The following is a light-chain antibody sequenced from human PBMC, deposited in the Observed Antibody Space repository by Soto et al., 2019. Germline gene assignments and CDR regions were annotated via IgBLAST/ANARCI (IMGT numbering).Light chain of an antibody. J-gene: IGLJ1*01. CDR2: EVT. CDR1: SRDVGGYHY. V-gene: IGLV2-8*01. Sequence: QSVLTQPPSASGSPGKSVTISCTGTSRDVGGYHYVSWYQQYPGKAPKLIIYEVTKRPSGVHDRFSGSKSGNTASLTVSGLQAEDEADYYCSAYAGRNNLGVFGTGTKLTVL. CDR3: SAYAGRNNLGV.